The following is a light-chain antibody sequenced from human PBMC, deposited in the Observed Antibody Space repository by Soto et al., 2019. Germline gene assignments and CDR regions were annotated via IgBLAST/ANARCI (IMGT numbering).Light chain of an antibody. CDR3: ASWDDTLSGVV. J-gene: IGLJ3*02. CDR1: SSNIENNA. CDR2: YDD. Sequence: QSVLTQPPSVSGAPGQRVTIFCSGSSSNIENNAVNWYQQLPGKPPRALIYYDDLLPSGVSKRFSGSKSGTSVSLAISGLQSDDEGDYYCASWDDTLSGVVFGGGTKLTVL. V-gene: IGLV1-36*01.